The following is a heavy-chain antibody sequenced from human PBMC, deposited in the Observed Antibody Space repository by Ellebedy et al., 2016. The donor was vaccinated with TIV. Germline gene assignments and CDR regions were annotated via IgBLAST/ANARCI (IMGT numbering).Heavy chain of an antibody. J-gene: IGHJ4*02. V-gene: IGHV4-39*07. Sequence: MPSETLSLTCSVSGGSVSSTQYYWGWIRQPPGRGLEWIGSMYHSGSTYYSTSLQSRVTIAVDTSKTQLSLRLSSVTAADTSGEYCARDGAGRWDYWGPGTLVTVSS. CDR1: GGSVSSTQYY. CDR3: ARDGAGRWDY. D-gene: IGHD4-23*01. CDR2: MYHSGST.